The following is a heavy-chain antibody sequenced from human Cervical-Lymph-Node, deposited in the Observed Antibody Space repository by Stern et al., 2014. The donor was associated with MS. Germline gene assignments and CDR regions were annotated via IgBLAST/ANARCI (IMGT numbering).Heavy chain of an antibody. CDR3: AHSRIAVAGTGFDY. CDR1: GFSLSTSGVG. V-gene: IGHV2-5*02. CDR2: IYWDDDK. J-gene: IGHJ4*02. Sequence: QITLKESGPTLVKPTQTLTLTCTFSGFSLSTSGVGVGWIRQPPGKALEXLALIYWDDDKRYSPSLKSRLTITKDTSKNQVVLTMTNMDPVDTATYYCAHSRIAVAGTGFDYWGQGTLVTVSS. D-gene: IGHD6-19*01.